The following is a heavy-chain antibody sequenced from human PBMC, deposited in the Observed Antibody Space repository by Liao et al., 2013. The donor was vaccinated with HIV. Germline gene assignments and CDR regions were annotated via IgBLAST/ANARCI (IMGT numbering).Heavy chain of an antibody. V-gene: IGHV4-61*02. D-gene: IGHD3-3*01. CDR3: AARITISGVAIPHALDI. Sequence: QVQLQESGPGLVKPSQTLSLTCSVSGGSIRGGSYYWNWIRQPAGRGLEWIGRIYTSGNTNYNPSLKSRVTMSVDTSKNQFSLKLSSVTAADTAVYYCAARITISGVAIPHALDIWGQGTMVTVSS. J-gene: IGHJ3*02. CDR1: GGSIRGGSYY. CDR2: IYTSGNT.